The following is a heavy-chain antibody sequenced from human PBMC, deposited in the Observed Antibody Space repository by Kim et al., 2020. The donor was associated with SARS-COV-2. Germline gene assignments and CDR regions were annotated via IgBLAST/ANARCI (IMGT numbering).Heavy chain of an antibody. J-gene: IGHJ5*02. CDR2: LYYSGST. Sequence: SETLSLTCTVFDGAISSYYWGWTRQSPGKGLEWIGCLYYSGSTNYNPSLESRVTISVDTSKNQLSLKLTSVTAADTAVYYCARLRSYPIGFFDPWGQGTVVTVSS. CDR1: DGAISSYY. D-gene: IGHD3-10*01. CDR3: ARLRSYPIGFFDP. V-gene: IGHV4-59*13.